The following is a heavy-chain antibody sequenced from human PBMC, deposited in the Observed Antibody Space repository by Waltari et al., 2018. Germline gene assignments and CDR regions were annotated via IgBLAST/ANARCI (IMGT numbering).Heavy chain of an antibody. CDR1: GYSISGYF. J-gene: IGHJ4*02. CDR3: ARNSGNYSFLY. Sequence: QVQLQESGPGLLKPSETLSLTCALSGYSISGYFWGWIRQPPGKGLEWIGSIYHRGRTYYNPSLKSRVTMSVDTSKNQFSLKLSSVTAADTAVYYCARNSGNYSFLYWGQGTLVTVSS. V-gene: IGHV4-38-2*01. CDR2: IYHRGRT. D-gene: IGHD1-26*01.